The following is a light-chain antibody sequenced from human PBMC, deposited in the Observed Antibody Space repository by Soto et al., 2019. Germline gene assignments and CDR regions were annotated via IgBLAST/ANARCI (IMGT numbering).Light chain of an antibody. V-gene: IGLV2-14*01. J-gene: IGLJ1*01. Sequence: QSVLTQPASVSGSHGQSITISCTGTSSDVGGYNYVSWYQQHPGKAPKLMIYDVSNRPSGVSNRFSGSKSGNTASLTISGLQAEDEADYYCSSYTSSSTPLVFGTGTKVTVL. CDR2: DVS. CDR3: SSYTSSSTPLV. CDR1: SSDVGGYNY.